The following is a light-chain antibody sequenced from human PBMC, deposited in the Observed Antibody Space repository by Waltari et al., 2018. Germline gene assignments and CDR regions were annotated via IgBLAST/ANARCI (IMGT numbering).Light chain of an antibody. CDR2: DAT. V-gene: IGKV3-11*01. Sequence: EIVLTQSPATLSLSPGQRPTLSCTASRSVGNYFAWYQQKPGQAPSLLIFDATNRAPGIPARFSGSGSRTDFTLTIDSLEAEDFAVYYCQERSLWPALTFGGGTKVEIK. CDR3: QERSLWPALT. J-gene: IGKJ4*01. CDR1: RSVGNY.